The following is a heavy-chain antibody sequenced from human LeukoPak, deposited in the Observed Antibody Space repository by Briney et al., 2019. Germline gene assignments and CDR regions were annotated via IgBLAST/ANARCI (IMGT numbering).Heavy chain of an antibody. J-gene: IGHJ4*02. Sequence: ASVKVSCKTSGYTFTTYGISWVRQAPGQGLEWMGWISAYNGNTNYAQKFQGRVTMTTDTSTNTAYMELRSLRSDDTAVYYCARDLGEFGNYDSGSFDYWGQGTLVTVSS. V-gene: IGHV1-18*01. D-gene: IGHD4-11*01. CDR2: ISAYNGNT. CDR1: GYTFTTYG. CDR3: ARDLGEFGNYDSGSFDY.